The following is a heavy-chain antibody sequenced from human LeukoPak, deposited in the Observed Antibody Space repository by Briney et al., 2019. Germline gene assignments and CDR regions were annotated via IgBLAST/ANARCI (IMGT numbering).Heavy chain of an antibody. CDR2: IGGSGSTI. D-gene: IGHD5-12*01. V-gene: IGHV3-48*03. J-gene: IGHJ4*02. CDR1: GFTFSSYE. CDR3: AAGIVATGDNYFDN. Sequence: GGSLRLSCAASGFTFSSYEMNWVRQAPGKGLEWVSYIGGSGSTIYYADSVKGRFATSRDNSKSSLYLQMNSLRADDTALYYCAAGIVATGDNYFDNWGQGTLVTVSS.